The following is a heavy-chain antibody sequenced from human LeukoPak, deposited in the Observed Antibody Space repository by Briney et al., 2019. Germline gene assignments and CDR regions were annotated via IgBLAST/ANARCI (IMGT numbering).Heavy chain of an antibody. CDR2: IKQDGSEK. CDR3: AKLAGTGNVLLWFGESDY. J-gene: IGHJ4*02. V-gene: IGHV3-7*03. CDR1: GFTFSSYW. Sequence: PGGSLRLSCAASGFTFSSYWMSWVRQAPGKGLERVANIKQDGSEKYYVDSVSGRFTISRDNAKNSLYLQMNSLRAEDTALYYCAKLAGTGNVLLWFGESDYWGQGTLVTVSS. D-gene: IGHD3-10*01.